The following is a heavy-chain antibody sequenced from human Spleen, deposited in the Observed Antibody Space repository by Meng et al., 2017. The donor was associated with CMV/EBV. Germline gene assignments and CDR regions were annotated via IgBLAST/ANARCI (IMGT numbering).Heavy chain of an antibody. D-gene: IGHD2-15*01. J-gene: IGHJ6*02. V-gene: IGHV3-21*06. Sequence: GGSLRLSRTASGFMFSMYSMVWVRQAPGKGLEWVSSISSSSGYIYYADSVKGRFTISRDNSRNSLYLQMNSLRVEDTAVYYCARGRGMGVWGQGTAVTVSS. CDR3: ARGRGMGV. CDR2: ISSSSGYI. CDR1: GFMFSMYS.